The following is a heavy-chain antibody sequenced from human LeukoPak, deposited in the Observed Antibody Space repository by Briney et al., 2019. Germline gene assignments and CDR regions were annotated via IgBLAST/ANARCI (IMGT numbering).Heavy chain of an antibody. Sequence: GGSLRLSCAASGFTFSSYGMHWVRQAPGKGLEWVAVTWYDGSNKYYADSVKGRFTISRDNSKNTLYLQMNSLRAEDTAVYYCARDQSGSGSYFYFDYWGQGTLVTVSS. J-gene: IGHJ4*02. V-gene: IGHV3-33*01. CDR1: GFTFSSYG. CDR2: TWYDGSNK. CDR3: ARDQSGSGSYFYFDY. D-gene: IGHD3-10*01.